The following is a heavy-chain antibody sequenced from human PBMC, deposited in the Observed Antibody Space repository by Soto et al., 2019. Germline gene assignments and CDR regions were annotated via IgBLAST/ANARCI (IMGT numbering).Heavy chain of an antibody. V-gene: IGHV3-48*01. CDR1: GFTFSSYA. CDR3: ARILERPFDP. CDR2: ISTSSSPI. J-gene: IGHJ5*02. D-gene: IGHD1-1*01. Sequence: EVQLVESGGDLVQPGGSLRLSCAASGFTFSSYAMIWVRQAPGKGLEWVSYISTSSSPIYYTNSVKGRFTISRDDSRNSLYLQMNSLRAEDTAVYYCARILERPFDPWGQGTLVTVSS.